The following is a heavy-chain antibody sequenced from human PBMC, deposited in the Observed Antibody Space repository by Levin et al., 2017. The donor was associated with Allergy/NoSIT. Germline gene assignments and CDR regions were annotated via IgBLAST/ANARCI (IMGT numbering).Heavy chain of an antibody. D-gene: IGHD4-17*01. CDR2: ISYDGSNK. J-gene: IGHJ6*02. Sequence: LSLTCAASGFTFSSYAMHWVRQAPGKGLEWVAVISYDGSNKYYADSVKGRFTISRDNSKNTLYLQMNSLRAEDTAVYYCAREYTVTLYYYYYGMDVWGQGTTVTVSS. CDR3: AREYTVTLYYYYYGMDV. V-gene: IGHV3-30-3*01. CDR1: GFTFSSYA.